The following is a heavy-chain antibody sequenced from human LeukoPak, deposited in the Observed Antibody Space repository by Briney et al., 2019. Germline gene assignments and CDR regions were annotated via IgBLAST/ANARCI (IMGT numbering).Heavy chain of an antibody. CDR3: ARTGYCSGGSCYRSWFDP. CDR1: GFTFSSYE. D-gene: IGHD2-15*01. CDR2: ISSSGSTI. V-gene: IGHV3-48*03. Sequence: GGSLRLSCAASGFTFSSYEMNWVRQAPGKGLEWVSYISSSGSTIYYADSVKGRFTISRDNAKNSLYLQMNSLRAEDAAVYYCARTGYCSGGSCYRSWFDPWGQGTLVTVSS. J-gene: IGHJ5*02.